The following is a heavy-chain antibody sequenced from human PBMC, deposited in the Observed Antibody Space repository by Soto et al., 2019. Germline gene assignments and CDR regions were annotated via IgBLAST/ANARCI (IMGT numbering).Heavy chain of an antibody. CDR2: IYYSGST. CDR3: ARHRTYYYDSSGYYRVVDY. CDR1: GGSISSSSYY. Sequence: SETLSLTCTVSGGSISSSSYYWGWIRQPPGKGLEWIGSIYYSGSTYYNKSLKSRVTISVDTSNKQFSLKLSSVTAADTAVYYCARHRTYYYDSSGYYRVVDYWGQGTLVTVS. D-gene: IGHD3-22*01. J-gene: IGHJ4*02. V-gene: IGHV4-39*01.